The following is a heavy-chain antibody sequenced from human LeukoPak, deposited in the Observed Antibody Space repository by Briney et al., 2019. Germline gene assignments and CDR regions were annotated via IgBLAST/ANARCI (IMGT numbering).Heavy chain of an antibody. CDR1: GFTFSSYA. CDR3: ARHAAVAGPGLRY. D-gene: IGHD6-19*01. J-gene: IGHJ4*02. CDR2: INHSGST. Sequence: GSLRLSCAASGFTFSSYAMSWVRQAPGKGLEWIGEINHSGSTNYNPSLKSRVTISVDTSKNQFSLKLSSVTAADTAVYYCARHAAVAGPGLRYWGQGTLVAVSS. V-gene: IGHV4-34*01.